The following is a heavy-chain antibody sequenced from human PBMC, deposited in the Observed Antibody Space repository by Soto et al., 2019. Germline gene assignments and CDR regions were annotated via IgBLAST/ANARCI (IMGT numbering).Heavy chain of an antibody. CDR1: GFTFSSYA. J-gene: IGHJ5*02. Sequence: GGSLRLSCAASGFTFSSYAMHWVRQAPGKGLEWVAVISYDGSNKYYADSVKGRFTISRDNSKNTLYLQMNSLRAEDTAVYYCAKTYGDYGWFDPWGQGTLVTVSS. V-gene: IGHV3-30-3*02. CDR3: AKTYGDYGWFDP. D-gene: IGHD4-17*01. CDR2: ISYDGSNK.